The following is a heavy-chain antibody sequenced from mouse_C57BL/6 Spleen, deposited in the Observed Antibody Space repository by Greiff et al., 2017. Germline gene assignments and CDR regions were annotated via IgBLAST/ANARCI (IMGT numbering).Heavy chain of an antibody. CDR1: GFTFSDYG. J-gene: IGHJ4*01. V-gene: IGHV5-17*01. Sequence: EVTLMESGGGLVKPGGSLKLSCAASGFTFSDYGMHWVRQAPEKGLEWVAYISSGSSTIYYADTVKGRFTISRDNAKNTLFLQMTSLRSEDTAMYYCARELRGAMDYWGQGTSVTVSS. CDR3: ARELRGAMDY. CDR2: ISSGSSTI. D-gene: IGHD1-1*01.